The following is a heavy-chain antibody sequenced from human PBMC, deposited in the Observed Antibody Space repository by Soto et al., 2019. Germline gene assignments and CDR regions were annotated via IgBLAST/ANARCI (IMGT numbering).Heavy chain of an antibody. Sequence: QVQLQESGPRLVKPSGTLSLTCGVTGGSISSSNWWTWVLQPPGEGLEWVGELSRSGTTNYKPSLKSRVSISLDKSRNELSLNLGSVTAADTAMYYCARDSASSGVFTWGQGTMVTVSS. V-gene: IGHV4-4*02. J-gene: IGHJ3*01. CDR1: GGSISSSNW. D-gene: IGHD6-19*01. CDR3: ARDSASSGVFT. CDR2: LSRSGTT.